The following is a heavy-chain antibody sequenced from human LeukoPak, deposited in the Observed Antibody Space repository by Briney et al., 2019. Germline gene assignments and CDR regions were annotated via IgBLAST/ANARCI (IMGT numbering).Heavy chain of an antibody. D-gene: IGHD6-13*01. J-gene: IGHJ4*02. CDR1: GFTFSSYA. Sequence: GGSLRLSCAASGFTFSSYAMHWVRQAPGKGLEWVAVISYDGSNKYYADSVKGRFTISRDNSKNTLYLQMNSLKAEDTAVYYCAKDWRYSSSTTPYWGQGTLVTVSS. CDR2: ISYDGSNK. CDR3: AKDWRYSSSTTPY. V-gene: IGHV3-30-3*01.